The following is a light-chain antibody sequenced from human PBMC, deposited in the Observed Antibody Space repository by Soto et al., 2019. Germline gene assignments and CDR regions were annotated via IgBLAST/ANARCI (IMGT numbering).Light chain of an antibody. CDR3: QQYNNWRGT. CDR1: QSVSSN. J-gene: IGKJ2*01. CDR2: GAS. Sequence: EIVMTQSPATLSVSPGERATLSCRASQSVSSNLAWYQQKPGQAPRLLIYGASTRATGIPARFSGSGSGTEFTLTISSLQSEDFEVYYCQQYNNWRGTFGQGTKLEIK. V-gene: IGKV3-15*01.